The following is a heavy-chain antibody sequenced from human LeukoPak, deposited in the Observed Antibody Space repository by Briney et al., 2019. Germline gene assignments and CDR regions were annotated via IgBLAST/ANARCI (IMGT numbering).Heavy chain of an antibody. CDR2: IYTSGST. V-gene: IGHV4-4*07. CDR1: GYSISSGYY. CDR3: ARGGASLKDSSAEYYYYYYYMDV. D-gene: IGHD3-22*01. J-gene: IGHJ6*03. Sequence: PSETLSLTCTVSGYSISSGYYWGWIRQPAGKGLEWIGRIYTSGSTNYNPSLKSRVTMSVDTSKNQFSLKLSSVTAADTAVYYCARGGASLKDSSAEYYYYYYYMDVWGKGTTVTISS.